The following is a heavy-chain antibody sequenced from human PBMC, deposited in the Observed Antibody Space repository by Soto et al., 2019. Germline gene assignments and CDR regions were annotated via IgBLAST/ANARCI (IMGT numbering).Heavy chain of an antibody. Sequence: QVQLVESGGGVVQPGRSLRLSCAASGFTFSSYAMHWVRQAPGKGLEWVAVISYDGSNKYYADSVKVRFTISRDNSKNTLYLQMNSLRAEDTAVYYCARDPVGDYGGNASWGQGTLVTVSS. D-gene: IGHD4-17*01. CDR3: ARDPVGDYGGNAS. V-gene: IGHV3-30-3*01. J-gene: IGHJ5*02. CDR2: ISYDGSNK. CDR1: GFTFSSYA.